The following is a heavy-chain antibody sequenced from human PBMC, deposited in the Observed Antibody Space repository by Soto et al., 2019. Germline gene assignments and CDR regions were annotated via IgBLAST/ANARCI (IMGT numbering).Heavy chain of an antibody. J-gene: IGHJ4*02. CDR1: GFTFSSYA. CDR2: ISGSGGST. D-gene: IGHD6-19*01. Sequence: EVQLLESGGGLVQPGGSLRLSCAASGFTFSSYAMSWVRQAPGKGLEWVSAISGSGGSTYYADSVKGRFTISRDNPKNTLYLKRNGLRAEDTAVYYCAKDSIAVADYFDYWGQGPLVPVSS. V-gene: IGHV3-23*01. CDR3: AKDSIAVADYFDY.